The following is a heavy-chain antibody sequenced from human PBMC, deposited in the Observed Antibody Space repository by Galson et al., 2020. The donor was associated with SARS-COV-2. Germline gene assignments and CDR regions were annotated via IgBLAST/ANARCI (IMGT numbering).Heavy chain of an antibody. CDR1: GYTFTRYG. J-gene: IGHJ5*02. Sequence: ASVKVSCKDSGYTFTRYGISWVRQAPGQGLEWMGWISAYHGNTNYAQKLQGRVTMTTDTSTSTAYMELRSLRSDDEAVNYCARDPPAESLMGDYWGWFVPWWQGTLVTVSS. D-gene: IGHD3-9*01. CDR3: ARDPPAESLMGDYWGWFVP. CDR2: ISAYHGNT. V-gene: IGHV1-18*01.